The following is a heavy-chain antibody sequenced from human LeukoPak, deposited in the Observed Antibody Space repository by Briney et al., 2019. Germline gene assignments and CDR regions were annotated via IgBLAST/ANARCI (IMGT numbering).Heavy chain of an antibody. CDR2: ISWNSGSI. Sequence: PGGSLRLSCAASGFTFDDYAMHWVRQAPGKGLEWVSGISWNSGSIGYADSVKGRFTISRDNAKNSLYLQMNSLRAEDTALYYCAKDSGLRRGNWFDPWGQGTLVTVSS. V-gene: IGHV3-9*01. J-gene: IGHJ5*02. D-gene: IGHD5-12*01. CDR1: GFTFDDYA. CDR3: AKDSGLRRGNWFDP.